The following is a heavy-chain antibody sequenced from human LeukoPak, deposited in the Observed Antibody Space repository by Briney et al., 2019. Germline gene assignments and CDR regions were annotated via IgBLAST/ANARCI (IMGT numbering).Heavy chain of an antibody. CDR2: ISYDGSNK. V-gene: IGHV3-30*04. J-gene: IGHJ6*04. CDR3: ARAVRYCSSTSCPKGTYYYYYGMHV. D-gene: IGHD2-2*01. Sequence: GRSLRLSCAASGFTFRSYAMLWVRQAPGKGLEWVAVISYDGSNKYYADSVKGRFTISRDNSKNTLCLQMNSLRAEDTAVYYCARAVRYCSSTSCPKGTYYYYYGMHVWGKGATVTVSS. CDR1: GFTFRSYA.